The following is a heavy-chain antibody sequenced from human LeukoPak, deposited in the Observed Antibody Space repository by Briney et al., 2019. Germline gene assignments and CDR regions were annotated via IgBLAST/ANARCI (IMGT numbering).Heavy chain of an antibody. CDR2: IYYSGST. J-gene: IGHJ6*02. D-gene: IGHD3-22*01. CDR1: GGSISSYY. CDR3: ARDRRYYYDSSGYYPYYYYYGMDV. Sequence: SETLSLTCTVSGGSISSYYWSWIRQPPGKGLEWIGYIYYSGSTNYNPSLKSRVTISVDTSKNQFSLKLSSVTAADTAVYYCARDRRYYYDSSGYYPYYYYYGMDVWGQGTTVTVSS. V-gene: IGHV4-59*01.